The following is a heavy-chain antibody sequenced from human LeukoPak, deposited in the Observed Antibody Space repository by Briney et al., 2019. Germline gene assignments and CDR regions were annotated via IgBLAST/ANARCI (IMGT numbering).Heavy chain of an antibody. CDR3: AKGGYSSGWYVDWFDP. CDR1: GFTFSSYA. J-gene: IGHJ5*02. V-gene: IGHV3-23*01. Sequence: GGSLRLSCAASGFTFSSYAMSWVRQAPGEGLEWVSAISGSGGSTYYADSVKGRFTISRDNPKNTLYLQMNSLRAEDTAVYYCAKGGYSSGWYVDWFDPWGQGTLVTVSS. D-gene: IGHD6-19*01. CDR2: ISGSGGST.